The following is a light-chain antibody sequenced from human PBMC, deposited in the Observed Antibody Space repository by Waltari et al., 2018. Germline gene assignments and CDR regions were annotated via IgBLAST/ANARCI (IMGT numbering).Light chain of an antibody. CDR3: CSFAGSISVFTV. Sequence: QSALTQFASVSGSPGQSITISCTGTSSDVGGYNLVSWYHQHPGRAPKLIIYDVTKRPSGVSNRFSGSKSGNTASLTISWLQAEDEADYYCCSFAGSISVFTVFGTGTTVTVL. J-gene: IGLJ1*01. CDR2: DVT. V-gene: IGLV2-23*02. CDR1: SSDVGGYNL.